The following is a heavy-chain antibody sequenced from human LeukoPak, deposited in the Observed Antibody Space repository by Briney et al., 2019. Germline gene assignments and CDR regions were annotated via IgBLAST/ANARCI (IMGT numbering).Heavy chain of an antibody. Sequence: PGGSLRLSCAVSGITLSNYGKSWVRQAPGKGLDWVAGISGSGGGTNYADSVKGRFTISRDNPKNTLYLQMDSLRAEDTAVYFCAKRGVVVRVILVGFHKEANYFDSWGQGALVTVSS. D-gene: IGHD3-10*01. V-gene: IGHV3-23*01. CDR3: AKRGVVVRVILVGFHKEANYFDS. CDR1: GITLSNYG. CDR2: ISGSGGGT. J-gene: IGHJ4*02.